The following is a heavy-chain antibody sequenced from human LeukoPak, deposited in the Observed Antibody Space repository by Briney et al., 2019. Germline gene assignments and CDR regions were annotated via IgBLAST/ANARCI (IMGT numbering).Heavy chain of an antibody. J-gene: IGHJ4*02. CDR2: IWYDGSNK. V-gene: IGHV3-33*01. CDR1: GFTFSSYG. Sequence: GGSLRLSCAASGFTFSSYGMHWVRQAPGKGLEWVAVIWYDGSNKYYADSVKGRFTISRDNSKNTLYLQMNSLRAEDTAVYYCASAYDSSGYYYPDRYWGQGTLATVSS. CDR3: ASAYDSSGYYYPDRY. D-gene: IGHD3-22*01.